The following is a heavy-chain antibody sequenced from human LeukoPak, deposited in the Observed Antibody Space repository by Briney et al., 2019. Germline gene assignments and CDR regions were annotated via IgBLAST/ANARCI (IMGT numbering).Heavy chain of an antibody. CDR2: INSDGSST. CDR3: AIIYGDDGFDY. J-gene: IGHJ4*02. CDR1: GFTFSSYW. Sequence: PGGSLTLSCAASGFTFSSYWMHWVRQAPGKGLVWVSRINSDGSSTSYADSVKGRFTISRDNAKNTLYLQMNSLRAEDTTVYYCAIIYGDDGFDYWGQGTLVTVSS. D-gene: IGHD4-17*01. V-gene: IGHV3-74*01.